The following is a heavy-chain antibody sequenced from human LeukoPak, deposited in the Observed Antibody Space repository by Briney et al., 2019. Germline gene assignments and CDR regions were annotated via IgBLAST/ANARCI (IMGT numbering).Heavy chain of an antibody. CDR1: GYTFDDYA. CDR2: ISWNSGSI. J-gene: IGHJ4*02. CDR3: AKDIGSSGSLYFDY. V-gene: IGHV3-9*01. Sequence: PGRSLRLSCAASGYTFDDYAMHWVRQAPGKGLEWVSGISWNSGSIGYADSVKGRFTISRDNAKNSLYLQMNSLRAEDTALYHCAKDIGSSGSLYFDYWGQGTLVTVSS. D-gene: IGHD3-22*01.